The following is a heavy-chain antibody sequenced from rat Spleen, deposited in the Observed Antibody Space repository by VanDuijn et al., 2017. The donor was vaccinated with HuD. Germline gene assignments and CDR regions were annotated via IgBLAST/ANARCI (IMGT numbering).Heavy chain of an antibody. CDR1: GYSITSSYR. J-gene: IGHJ2*01. Sequence: EVQLQESGPGLVKPSQSLSLTCSVTGYSITSSYRWNWIRKFPGNKLEWMGYINGAGSTNYNPSLKSRISITRDTSKNQVFLQVNSVTTEDTATYYCARYRGSLQWPFDYWGQGVMVTVSS. CDR2: INGAGST. V-gene: IGHV3-3*01. D-gene: IGHD1-1*01. CDR3: ARYRGSLQWPFDY.